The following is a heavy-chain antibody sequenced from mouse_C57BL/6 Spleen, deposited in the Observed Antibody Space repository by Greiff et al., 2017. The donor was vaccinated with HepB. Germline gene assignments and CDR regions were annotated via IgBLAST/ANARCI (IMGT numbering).Heavy chain of an antibody. CDR2: IDPSDSYT. CDR1: GYTFTSYW. V-gene: IGHV1-69*01. Sequence: QVHVKQPGAELVMPGASVKLSCKASGYTFTSYWMHWVKQRPGQGLEWIGEIDPSDSYTNYNQKFKGKSTLTVDKSSSTAYMQLSSLTSEDSAVYYCAGATMVTTRAMDYWGQGTSVTVSS. J-gene: IGHJ4*01. CDR3: AGATMVTTRAMDY. D-gene: IGHD2-2*01.